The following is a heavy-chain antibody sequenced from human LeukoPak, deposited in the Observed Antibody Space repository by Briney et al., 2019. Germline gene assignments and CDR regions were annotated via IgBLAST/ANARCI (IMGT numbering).Heavy chain of an antibody. D-gene: IGHD3-22*01. CDR1: GFTFSRYG. CDR3: ARDWYYDSAGYFPY. V-gene: IGHV3-33*01. J-gene: IGHJ4*02. CDR2: VWNDGSTQ. Sequence: PGGSLRPSCAASGFTFSRYGMHWVRQAPGKGLEWVAFVWNDGSTQKYADSVKGRFTISRDNSKKMLYGQMNSLRVDDTAVYYCARDWYYDSAGYFPYWGLGTLVTVSS.